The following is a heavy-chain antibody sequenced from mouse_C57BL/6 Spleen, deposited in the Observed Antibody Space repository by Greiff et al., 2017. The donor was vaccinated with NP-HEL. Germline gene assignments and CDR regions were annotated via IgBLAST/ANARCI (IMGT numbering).Heavy chain of an antibody. J-gene: IGHJ1*03. CDR3: ARSEGSWYFDV. CDR2: IYPGDGDT. V-gene: IGHV1-82*01. Sequence: VKLVESGPELVKPGASVKISCKASGYAFSSSWMNWVKQRPGKGLEWIGRIYPGDGDTNYNGKFKGKATLTADKSSSTAYMQLSSLTSEDSAVYFCARSEGSWYFDVWGTGTTVTVSS. CDR1: GYAFSSSW.